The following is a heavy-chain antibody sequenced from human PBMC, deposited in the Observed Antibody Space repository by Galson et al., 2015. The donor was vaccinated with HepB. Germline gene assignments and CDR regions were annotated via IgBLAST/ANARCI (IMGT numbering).Heavy chain of an antibody. D-gene: IGHD2-15*01. V-gene: IGHV1-18*01. Sequence: SVKVSCKASGYTFSTYSITWVRQAPGQGLEWMGWISPYNGDTDYARKFQGRVTMTTDVSTSTAYMDLRSLRSDDTAVYYCARGAVVEVVGGTQNNWFVPWGQGTLVSVSS. CDR2: ISPYNGDT. CDR1: GYTFSTYS. J-gene: IGHJ5*02. CDR3: ARGAVVEVVGGTQNNWFVP.